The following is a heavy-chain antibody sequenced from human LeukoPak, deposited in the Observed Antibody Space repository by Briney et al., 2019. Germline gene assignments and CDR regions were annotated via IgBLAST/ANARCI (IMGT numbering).Heavy chain of an antibody. Sequence: GGSLRLSCAASGFTFSAYNMNWVRQAPGKGPEWVSFISDSGSDLYYRDSVKGRFTISRDNAKDSLYLQMDSLRAEDTAVYFCARERPLDYWGQGTLVTVSS. V-gene: IGHV3-48*01. J-gene: IGHJ4*02. CDR1: GFTFSAYN. CDR2: ISDSGSDL. CDR3: ARERPLDY.